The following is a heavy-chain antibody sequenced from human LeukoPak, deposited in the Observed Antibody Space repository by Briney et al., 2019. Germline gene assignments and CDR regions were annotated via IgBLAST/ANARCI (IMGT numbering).Heavy chain of an antibody. CDR1: GYSFTSYW. J-gene: IGHJ5*02. D-gene: IGHD5-18*01. V-gene: IGHV5-51*01. CDR2: IYPGDSDT. CDR3: ARHRGIQLWLYNWFDP. Sequence: GESLKISCKGSGYSFTSYWIGWVRQMPGKGLEWMGIIYPGDSDTRYSPSFQGQVTISADKSISTAYLQWSSLKASDTAKYYCARHRGIQLWLYNWFDPWGQGTLVTVSS.